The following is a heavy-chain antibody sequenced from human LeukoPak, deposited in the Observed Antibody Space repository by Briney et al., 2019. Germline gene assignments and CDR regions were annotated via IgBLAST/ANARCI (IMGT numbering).Heavy chain of an antibody. CDR2: IYPAASDT. V-gene: IGHV5-51*01. CDR1: GYRFTNYW. Sequence: GESLKISCQVSGYRFTNYWNGWVRQMPGKGLESMGIIYPAASDTAHSPSFQGQVTISADKSISTVYLQWSSLKASDTAMYYCARQSRDGSKTRGYYFDYWGQGTLVTVS. J-gene: IGHJ4*02. D-gene: IGHD3-10*01. CDR3: ARQSRDGSKTRGYYFDY.